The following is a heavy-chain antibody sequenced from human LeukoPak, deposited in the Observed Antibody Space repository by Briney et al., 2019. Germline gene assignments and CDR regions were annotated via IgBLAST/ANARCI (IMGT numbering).Heavy chain of an antibody. CDR3: GRDPRRSDV. J-gene: IGHJ3*01. CDR2: ISPSGGAS. CDR1: GGSFSGYY. V-gene: IGHV3-11*04. Sequence: LSLTCAVYGGSFSGYYWSWIRQPPGKGLEWISYISPSGGASFHADSVKGRFTISRDNAKMSLYLQMNSLRVEDTAVYYCGRDPRRSDVWGQGTLVTVSS.